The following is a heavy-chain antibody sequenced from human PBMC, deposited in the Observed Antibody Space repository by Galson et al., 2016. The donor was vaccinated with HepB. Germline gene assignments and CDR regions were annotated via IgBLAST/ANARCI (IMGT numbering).Heavy chain of an antibody. J-gene: IGHJ4*02. CDR3: AKEPYHWGDGLFGY. Sequence: SLRLSCAASGFTFTTYGMSWFRQAPGKGLEWVSTISRRCPDIYYADSVKGRFTISRDDSRDTVFLQMNSLRAEDTATYYCAKEPYHWGDGLFGYWGQGTLVTVRS. CDR2: ISRRCPDI. V-gene: IGHV3-23*01. CDR1: GFTFTTYG. D-gene: IGHD3-3*01.